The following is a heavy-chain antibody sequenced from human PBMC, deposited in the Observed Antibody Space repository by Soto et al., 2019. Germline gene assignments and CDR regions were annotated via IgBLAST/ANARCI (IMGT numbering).Heavy chain of an antibody. D-gene: IGHD6-19*01. CDR2: INAGNGNT. Sequence: ASVKVSCKASGYTFTSYAVHWVRQAPGQRLEWMGWINAGNGNTKYSQKFQGRVTITRDTSASTAYMELSSLRSEDTAVYYCAREAGGIYSSGSYDWCDPWGQVILVAVTS. CDR1: GYTFTSYA. CDR3: AREAGGIYSSGSYDWCDP. J-gene: IGHJ5*02. V-gene: IGHV1-3*01.